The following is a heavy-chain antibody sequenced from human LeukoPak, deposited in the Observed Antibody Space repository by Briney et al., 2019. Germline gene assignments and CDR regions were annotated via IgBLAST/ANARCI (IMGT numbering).Heavy chain of an antibody. CDR3: ARDTYESSGSLDY. D-gene: IGHD3-22*01. J-gene: IGHJ4*02. CDR2: ITSSSTYI. CDR1: GFTFSSYS. V-gene: IGHV3-21*01. Sequence: PGGSLRLSCAASGFTFSSYSMNWVRQAPGKGLEWVSSITSSSTYIYYVDSVKGRFTISRDNAKNSLYLQMNSLRAEDTALYYCARDTYESSGSLDYWGQGTLVTVSS.